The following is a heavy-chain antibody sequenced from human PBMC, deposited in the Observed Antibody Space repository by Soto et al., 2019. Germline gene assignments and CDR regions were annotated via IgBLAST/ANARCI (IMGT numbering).Heavy chain of an antibody. CDR3: ARLVGARHYYYYGMDV. CDR2: IYYSGST. V-gene: IGHV4-39*01. CDR1: GGSISSSSYY. D-gene: IGHD1-26*01. J-gene: IGHJ6*02. Sequence: QLQLQESGPGLVKPSETLSLTCTVSGGSISSSSYYWGWIRQPPGKGLEWIGSIYYSGSTYYNPSLKSRVTISVDTSKNQFSLKLSSVTAADTAVYYYARLVGARHYYYYGMDVWGQGTTVTVSS.